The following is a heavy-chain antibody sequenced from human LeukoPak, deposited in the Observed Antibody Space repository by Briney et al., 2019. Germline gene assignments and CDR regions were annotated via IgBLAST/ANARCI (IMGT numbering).Heavy chain of an antibody. V-gene: IGHV4-39*01. D-gene: IGHD6-13*01. CDR1: GGSISSSSYY. Sequence: ASETLSLTCTVSGGSISSSSYYWGWIRQPPGKGLEWIGSIYYSGSTYYNPSLKSRVTISVDTSKNQFSLKLSSVTAADTAVYYCARQGIAAGEGVYWGQGTLVTVSS. CDR3: ARQGIAAGEGVY. J-gene: IGHJ4*02. CDR2: IYYSGST.